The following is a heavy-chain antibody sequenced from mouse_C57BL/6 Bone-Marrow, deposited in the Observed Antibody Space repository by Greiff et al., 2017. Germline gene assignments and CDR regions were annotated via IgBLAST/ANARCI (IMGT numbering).Heavy chain of an antibody. D-gene: IGHD5-1-1*01. Sequence: VQLQQPGAELVKPGASVKLSCKASGYTFTSYWMHWVKQRPGQGLEWIGRIHPADSDTNYTQKFKGKATLTADKSSSTAYLQLSSLTSEDSAVYVCEKIAGFAYGGQGTLVTVSA. CDR2: IHPADSDT. V-gene: IGHV1-74*01. CDR1: GYTFTSYW. CDR3: EKIAGFAY. J-gene: IGHJ3*01.